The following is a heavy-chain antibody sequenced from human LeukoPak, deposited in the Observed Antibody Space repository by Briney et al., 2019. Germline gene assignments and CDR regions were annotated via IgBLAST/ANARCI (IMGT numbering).Heavy chain of an antibody. CDR2: INSRSSSI. J-gene: IGHJ6*04. V-gene: IGHV3-21*01. CDR3: ARGPTMRMDV. Sequence: GGSLRLSCAASGFTFSSYSMNWVRQAPGKGLEWVSSINSRSSSIYYADSVKGRFTTSRDNAKNSLYLQMNSLRAEDTAVYYCARGPTMRMDVWGEGTTVTVSS. CDR1: GFTFSSYS. D-gene: IGHD3-22*01.